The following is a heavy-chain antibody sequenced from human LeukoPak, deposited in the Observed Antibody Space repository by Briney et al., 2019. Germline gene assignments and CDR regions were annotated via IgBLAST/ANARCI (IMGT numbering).Heavy chain of an antibody. Sequence: SQTVSLTCAISGDSVSSNGAAWNWIRQSPSRGLEWLGRTYYRSQQWYSDYAPSVKGRITLNPDTSKNQFSLHLNSVTPEDTAVYYCGRETDFGVVTNWGQGTLVTVSS. J-gene: IGHJ4*02. V-gene: IGHV6-1*01. CDR3: GRETDFGVVTN. CDR1: GDSVSSNGAA. D-gene: IGHD3-3*01. CDR2: TYYRSQQWYS.